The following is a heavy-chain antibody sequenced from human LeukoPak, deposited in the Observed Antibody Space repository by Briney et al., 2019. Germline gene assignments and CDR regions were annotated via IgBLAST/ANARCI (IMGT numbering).Heavy chain of an antibody. CDR3: ARGDGATPPDAFDV. V-gene: IGHV3-21*01. J-gene: IGHJ3*01. Sequence: PGGSLRLSCTASGFTFSSYSMNWVRQAPGKGLQWVSSISSGSTYIYYADSVKGRFTISRYNTKNSLYLQMNSRRGEDTAVYYCARGDGATPPDAFDVWGQGTMVTVSS. D-gene: IGHD3-10*01. CDR2: ISSGSTYI. CDR1: GFTFSSYS.